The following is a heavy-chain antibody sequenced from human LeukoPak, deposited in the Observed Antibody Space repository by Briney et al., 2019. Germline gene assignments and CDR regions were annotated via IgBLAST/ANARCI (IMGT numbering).Heavy chain of an antibody. Sequence: AGGSLRLSCAASGFTFSSYSMNWVRQAPGKGLEWVSSISSSSSYIYYADSVKGRFTISRDNAKNSLYLQMNSLRAEDTAVYYCARDEGPLKMATIGDAFDIWGQGTVVTVSS. J-gene: IGHJ3*02. CDR3: ARDEGPLKMATIGDAFDI. V-gene: IGHV3-21*01. CDR1: GFTFSSYS. CDR2: ISSSSSYI. D-gene: IGHD5-24*01.